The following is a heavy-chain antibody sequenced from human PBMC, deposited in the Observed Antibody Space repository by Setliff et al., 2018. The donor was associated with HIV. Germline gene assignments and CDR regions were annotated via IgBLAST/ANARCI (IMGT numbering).Heavy chain of an antibody. J-gene: IGHJ4*02. D-gene: IGHD1-1*01. CDR1: GYTFNNDG. CDR3: ARQLSNSLEC. CDR2: IRAYNGNT. Sequence: GASVKVSCKTSGYTFNNDGISWVRQAPGHGLEWMGYIRAYNGNTNYAPKLQGRVTLTTDTSTSTAYMELSGLRSDDTAVYYCARQLSNSLECWGQGTPVTGS. V-gene: IGHV1-18*01.